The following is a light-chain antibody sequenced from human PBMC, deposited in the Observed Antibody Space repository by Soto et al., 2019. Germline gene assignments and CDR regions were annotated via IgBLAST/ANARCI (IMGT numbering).Light chain of an antibody. Sequence: EIVLTQSPAILSLSPGERATLSCRASQSVGTYLDWYQQKLGQAPRLLIYDASNRATGIPARFSGSGSGTDFTLTIRSLEPEDVAVYYCQQRVNWLTFGGGTKVEL. J-gene: IGKJ4*01. CDR2: DAS. CDR1: QSVGTY. CDR3: QQRVNWLT. V-gene: IGKV3-11*01.